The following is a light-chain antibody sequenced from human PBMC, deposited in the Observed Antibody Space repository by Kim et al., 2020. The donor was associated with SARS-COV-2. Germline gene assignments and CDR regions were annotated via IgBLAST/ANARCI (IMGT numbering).Light chain of an antibody. CDR3: QQYGNSLMFT. J-gene: IGKJ2*01. CDR2: AAS. CDR1: QSISNNY. Sequence: EIVLTQSPGTLSLSQGERATLSCRASQSISNNYLAWYQQKPGQAPRLLIFAASSRATGIPERFTGSGSGTDFTLTVSRLEPEDVAVYYCQQYGNSLMFTFGQGTKLEI. V-gene: IGKV3-20*01.